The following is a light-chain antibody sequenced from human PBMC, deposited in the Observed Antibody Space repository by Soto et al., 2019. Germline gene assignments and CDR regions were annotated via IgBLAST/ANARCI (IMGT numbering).Light chain of an antibody. J-gene: IGKJ2*03. Sequence: EIMMTQSPDTLYVSPGERATVSCRASQSISSDFAWFQLKPGQAPRLLIYGASTRAPDVPDRFSGSGAGTEFTLTISSLQSEDFAVYHCHQSNNRPYSFGQGNKLEIK. CDR1: QSISSD. V-gene: IGKV3-15*01. CDR3: HQSNNRPYS. CDR2: GAS.